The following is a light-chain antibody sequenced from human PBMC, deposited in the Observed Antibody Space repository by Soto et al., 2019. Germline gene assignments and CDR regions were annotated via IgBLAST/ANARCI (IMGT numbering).Light chain of an antibody. V-gene: IGKV1-27*01. J-gene: IGKJ1*01. CDR2: ASS. Sequence: DIQMTQSPSSLSASVGDRVTITCRSSQGISNYLAWYQQKPGKVPKLLIYASSTLQSGVPSRFSGSGSGTDFTLTISALPTADVATNYYQKYNSAPRTFGQGTKVEIK. CDR1: QGISNY. CDR3: QKYNSAPRT.